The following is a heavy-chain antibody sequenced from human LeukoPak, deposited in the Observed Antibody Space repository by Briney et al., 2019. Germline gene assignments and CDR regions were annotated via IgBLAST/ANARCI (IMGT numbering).Heavy chain of an antibody. CDR1: GFTFSSYW. CDR3: AREVGHYYDSSGYDY. CDR2: IKQDGSEK. V-gene: IGHV3-7*01. D-gene: IGHD3-22*01. J-gene: IGHJ4*02. Sequence: PGGSLRLSCAASGFTFSSYWMSWVRQAPGKGLEWVANIKQDGSEKYYVDSVKGRFTISRDNAKNSLYLQMNSLRAEDTAVYYCAREVGHYYDSSGYDYWGQGTLVTVSS.